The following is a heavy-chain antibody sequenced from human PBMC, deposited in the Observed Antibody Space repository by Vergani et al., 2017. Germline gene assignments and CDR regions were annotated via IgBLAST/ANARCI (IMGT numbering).Heavy chain of an antibody. CDR1: GDSVISIDYH. CDR2: MDYSGST. D-gene: IGHD2-15*01. CDR3: ASRRGACRAAYCHAYDF. J-gene: IGHJ4*02. Sequence: QVQLQESGPGLVKPSETLSLTCTVSGDSVISIDYHWGWIRQPPGKGLEWIGSMDYSGSTSYNPSLESRIPISFETPKNQFSLRLTSVTAADTAVYYCASRRGACRAAYCHAYDFWGPGTLVGVSS. V-gene: IGHV4-39*01.